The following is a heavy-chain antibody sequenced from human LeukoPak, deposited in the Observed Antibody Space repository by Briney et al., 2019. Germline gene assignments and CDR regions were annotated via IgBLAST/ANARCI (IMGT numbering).Heavy chain of an antibody. V-gene: IGHV3-9*01. CDR3: AKDKYSSGWYNFDY. Sequence: GRSLRLSCAASGFTFDDYAMHWVRQAPGKGLEWVSGISWNSGSIDYADSVKGRFTLSRDNAKNSLYLQMNSLRAEDTALYYCAKDKYSSGWYNFDYWGQGTLVTVSS. J-gene: IGHJ4*02. CDR2: ISWNSGSI. CDR1: GFTFDDYA. D-gene: IGHD6-19*01.